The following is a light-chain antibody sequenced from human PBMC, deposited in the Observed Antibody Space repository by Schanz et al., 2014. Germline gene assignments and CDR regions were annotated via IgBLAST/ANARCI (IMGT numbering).Light chain of an antibody. J-gene: IGLJ3*02. CDR1: SSDVGGYNY. Sequence: QSALTQPASVSGSPGQSITISCTGTSSDVGGYNYVSWYQQHPGKAPKLMIYDVNNRPSGVSNCFSGSKSGNTASLTVSGLQAEDEADYYCSSYTITTTWVFGGGTKLTVL. CDR3: SSYTITTTWV. CDR2: DVN. V-gene: IGLV2-14*01.